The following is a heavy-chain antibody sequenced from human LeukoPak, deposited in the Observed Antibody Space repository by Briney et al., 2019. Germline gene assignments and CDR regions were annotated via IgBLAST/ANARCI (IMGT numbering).Heavy chain of an antibody. Sequence: GTSLRLSCAASGYTFSSHGMHWVRQAPGKGLEWVSLIWYDGSYEDYADSVKGRFTVSRDNSKNTLYLQMNSLRADDTAVYYCARLVGARGGYFDYWSQGSLVTVSS. CDR3: ARLVGARGGYFDY. CDR2: IWYDGSYE. D-gene: IGHD1-26*01. V-gene: IGHV3-33*01. CDR1: GYTFSSHG. J-gene: IGHJ4*02.